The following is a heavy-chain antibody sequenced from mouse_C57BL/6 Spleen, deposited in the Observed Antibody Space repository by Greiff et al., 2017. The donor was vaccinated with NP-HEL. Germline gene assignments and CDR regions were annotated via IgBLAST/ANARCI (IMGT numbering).Heavy chain of an antibody. J-gene: IGHJ3*01. Sequence: VQLQQPGAELVRPGSSVKLSCKASGYTFTSYWMHWVKQRPIQGLEWIGNIDPSDSETHYNQKFKDKATLTVDKSSSTAYMQLSSLTSEDSAVYDCAAVSTVPGWFAYWGKGTLVTVSA. CDR1: GYTFTSYW. V-gene: IGHV1-52*01. CDR2: IDPSDSET. D-gene: IGHD1-1*01. CDR3: AAVSTVPGWFAY.